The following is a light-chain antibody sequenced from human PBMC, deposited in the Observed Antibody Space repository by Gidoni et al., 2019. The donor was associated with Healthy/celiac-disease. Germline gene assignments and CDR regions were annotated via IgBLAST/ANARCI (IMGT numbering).Light chain of an antibody. CDR3: CSYAGTTL. V-gene: IGLV2-23*01. Sequence: QSALTQPASVSGSPGQSITISCTGTSSDVGSYNLVSWYQQHPGKAPQLMIYEGSKRPSGVSNRFSGSTSGNTASLTISGLQAEDEADYYCCSYAGTTLFGGGTKLTVL. CDR2: EGS. J-gene: IGLJ3*02. CDR1: SSDVGSYNL.